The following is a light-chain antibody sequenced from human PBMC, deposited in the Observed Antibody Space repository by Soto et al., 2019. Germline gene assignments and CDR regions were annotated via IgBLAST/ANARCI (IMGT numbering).Light chain of an antibody. CDR1: SSDVGSYNL. V-gene: IGLV2-23*02. CDR3: CSYAGSSTFLYV. CDR2: EVS. J-gene: IGLJ1*01. Sequence: QSVLTQPASVSGSPGQSITISCTGTSSDVGSYNLVSWYQQHPGKAPKLRIYEVSKRPSGVSNRFSGSKSGNTASLTISGLQAEDEADYYCCSYAGSSTFLYVFGTGTKVTVL.